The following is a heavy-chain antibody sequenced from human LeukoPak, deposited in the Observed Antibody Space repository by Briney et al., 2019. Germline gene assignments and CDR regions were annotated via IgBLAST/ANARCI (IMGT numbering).Heavy chain of an antibody. CDR3: ARTSGGYYDSSGYYVAEYFQH. J-gene: IGHJ1*01. D-gene: IGHD3-22*01. CDR2: IIPIFSTA. CDR1: GGTFSTYA. Sequence: SVKVSCKASGGTFSTYAIRWVRQAPGQGLEWMGGIIPIFSTANYAQNFQGRVTITADESTSTAYMELSSLRSEDTAVYYCARTSGGYYDSSGYYVAEYFQHWGQGTLVTVSS. V-gene: IGHV1-69*13.